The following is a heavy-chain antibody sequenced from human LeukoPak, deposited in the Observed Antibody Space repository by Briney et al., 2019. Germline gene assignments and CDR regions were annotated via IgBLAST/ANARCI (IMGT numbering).Heavy chain of an antibody. J-gene: IGHJ4*02. V-gene: IGHV3-13*01. CDR2: IASTGET. CDR3: VRGGEIGVDY. D-gene: IGHD3-16*01. Sequence: GGSLRLSCAASGYRFSTSDMHWVRQASGRGLEWVSSIASTGETYYAPSVKWRFTISRGNAKISLYLLIDSLRGGDTSIYHCVRGGEIGVDYWGQGALITVSS. CDR1: GYRFSTSD.